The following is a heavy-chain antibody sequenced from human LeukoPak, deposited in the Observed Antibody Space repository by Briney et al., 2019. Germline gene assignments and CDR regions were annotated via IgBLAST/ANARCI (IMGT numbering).Heavy chain of an antibody. J-gene: IGHJ6*02. Sequence: PGTSLRLSCAASGFSFDDYVMHWVRQAPGKGLEWVSGISWNSGSIGYADSVKGRFTTSRDNAKNSLYLQMNSLRAEDTALYYCAKNSWGSGSRYYGMDVWGQGTTVTVSS. D-gene: IGHD3-10*01. V-gene: IGHV3-9*01. CDR2: ISWNSGSI. CDR3: AKNSWGSGSRYYGMDV. CDR1: GFSFDDYV.